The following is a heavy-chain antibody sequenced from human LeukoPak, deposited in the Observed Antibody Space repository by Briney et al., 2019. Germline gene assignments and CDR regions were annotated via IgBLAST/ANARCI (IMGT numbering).Heavy chain of an antibody. J-gene: IGHJ3*02. D-gene: IGHD3-22*01. CDR3: ASHYYDSSGYYSIDAFDI. CDR1: GGSISSYY. Sequence: SETLSLTCTVSGGSISSYYWSWIRQPAGKGLEWIGRIYTSGSTNYNPSLKSRVTMSVDTSKNQFSLKLSFVTAADTAVYYCASHYYDSSGYYSIDAFDIWGQGTMVTVSS. V-gene: IGHV4-4*07. CDR2: IYTSGST.